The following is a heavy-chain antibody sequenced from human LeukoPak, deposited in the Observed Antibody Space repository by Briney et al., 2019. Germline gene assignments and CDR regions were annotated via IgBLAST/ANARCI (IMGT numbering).Heavy chain of an antibody. CDR3: ARVFRRAGYYYDSSGYSPYYFDY. CDR2: INPNSGGT. CDR1: GYTFTGYY. Sequence: ASVKVSCKASGYTFTGYYMHWVRQAPGQGLEWMGWINPNSGGTNYAQKFQGRATMTRDTSISTAYMELSRLRSDDTAVYYCARVFRRAGYYYDSSGYSPYYFDYWGQGTLVTVSS. D-gene: IGHD3-22*01. J-gene: IGHJ4*02. V-gene: IGHV1-2*02.